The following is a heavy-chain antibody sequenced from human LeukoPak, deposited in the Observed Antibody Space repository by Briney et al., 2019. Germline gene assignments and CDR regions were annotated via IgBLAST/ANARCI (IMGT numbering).Heavy chain of an antibody. Sequence: TGGSLRLSCAASGFTFTSYAMSWVRQAPGKGLGWVSRINSDGSSTSYADSVKGRFTISRDNAKNTLYLQMNSLRAEDTAVYYCARVFSYYDSSGHPLSAFDIWGQGTMVTVSS. CDR1: GFTFTSYA. D-gene: IGHD3-22*01. J-gene: IGHJ3*02. CDR3: ARVFSYYDSSGHPLSAFDI. V-gene: IGHV3-74*01. CDR2: INSDGSST.